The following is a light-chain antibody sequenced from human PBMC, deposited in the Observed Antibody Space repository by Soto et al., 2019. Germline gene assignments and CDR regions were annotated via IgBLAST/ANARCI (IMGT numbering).Light chain of an antibody. Sequence: EIVLTHPPVTVSSSKGERATLSCRASQGVSSAFLAWYQQKPGQAPRLLIYGASIRATGIPDRFSGSGSGTDFTLTISRLEPEDFAVYYCHQYGDSPRTFGQGTKWIS. CDR2: GAS. J-gene: IGKJ1*01. CDR3: HQYGDSPRT. CDR1: QGVSSAF. V-gene: IGKV3-20*01.